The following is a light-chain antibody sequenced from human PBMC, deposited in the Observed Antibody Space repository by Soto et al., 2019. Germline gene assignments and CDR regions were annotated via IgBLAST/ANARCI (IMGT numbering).Light chain of an antibody. CDR3: QQSYSTPLT. CDR1: QSISRS. CDR2: DAS. J-gene: IGKJ4*01. Sequence: DIQMTQSPSTLSASVGDRVTITCRASQSISRSLAWYQHQPGKAPKLLIYDASSLQSGVPSRFSGSGSGTDFTLTISSLQPEDFATYYCQQSYSTPLTFGGGTKVDIK. V-gene: IGKV1-39*01.